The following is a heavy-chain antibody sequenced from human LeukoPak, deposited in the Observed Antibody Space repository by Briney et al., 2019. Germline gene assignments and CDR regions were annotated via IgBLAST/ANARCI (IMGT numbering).Heavy chain of an antibody. V-gene: IGHV1-46*01. J-gene: IGHJ4*02. Sequence: ASVKVSCKASGYIFTSYNIYWVRQAPGQGLEWMGIINPSGGSTNYAQKFQGRVTMTRDTSTSTVYMELSSLRSEDTAVYYCATSPFSYCSGGSCYQRAYYFDYWGQGTLVTVSS. CDR1: GYIFTSYN. CDR2: INPSGGST. CDR3: ATSPFSYCSGGSCYQRAYYFDY. D-gene: IGHD2-15*01.